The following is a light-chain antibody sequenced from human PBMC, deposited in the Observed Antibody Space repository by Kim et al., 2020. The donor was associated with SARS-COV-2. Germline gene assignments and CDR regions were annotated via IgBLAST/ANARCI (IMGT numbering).Light chain of an antibody. CDR3: SSYTSSNIYV. J-gene: IGLJ1*01. CDR1: SSDIGTYNR. CDR2: EVT. V-gene: IGLV2-18*02. Sequence: QSALTQPPSVSGSPGQSVTISCTGTSSDIGTYNRVSWYQQPPGTAPKLMIYEVTNRPSVVPDRFSGSKSGNTASLTISGLQAEDEADYYCSSYTSSNIYVFGTGTKVTVL.